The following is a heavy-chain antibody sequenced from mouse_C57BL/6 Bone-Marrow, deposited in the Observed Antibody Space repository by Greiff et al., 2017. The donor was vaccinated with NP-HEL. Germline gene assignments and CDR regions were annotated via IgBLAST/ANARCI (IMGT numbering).Heavy chain of an antibody. D-gene: IGHD1-1*01. CDR1: GYSITSGYY. CDR2: ISYDGSN. Sequence: EVQLQQSGPGLVKPSQSLSLTCSVTGYSITSGYYWNWIRQFPGNKLEWMGYISYDGSNNYNPSLKNRISITRDTSKNQFFLKLNSVTTEDTATYYCARGITTVVALYYYAMDYWGQGTSVTVSS. CDR3: ARGITTVVALYYYAMDY. J-gene: IGHJ4*01. V-gene: IGHV3-6*01.